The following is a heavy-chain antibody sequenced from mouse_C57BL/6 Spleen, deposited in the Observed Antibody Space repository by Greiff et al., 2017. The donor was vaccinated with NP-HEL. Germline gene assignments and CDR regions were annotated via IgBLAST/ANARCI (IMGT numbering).Heavy chain of an antibody. CDR3: ARDIITTHWYFDV. Sequence: EVKLQESGGGLVKPGGSLKLSCAASGFTFSSYAMSWVRQTPEKRLEWVATISDGGSYTYYPDNVKGRFTISRDNAKNNLYLQMSHLKSEDTAMYYCARDIITTHWYFDVWGTGTTVTVSS. V-gene: IGHV5-4*01. CDR2: ISDGGSYT. D-gene: IGHD1-1*01. CDR1: GFTFSSYA. J-gene: IGHJ1*03.